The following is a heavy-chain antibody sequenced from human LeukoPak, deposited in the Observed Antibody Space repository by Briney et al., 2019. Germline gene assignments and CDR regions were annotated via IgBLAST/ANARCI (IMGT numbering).Heavy chain of an antibody. CDR3: AIGRGHGDYHYDFGY. CDR2: IYTSGST. Sequence: SETLSLICTVSGGSIISFYWSWIRQPAGKGLEWIGRIYTSGSTNYNPSLKSRVTMSVDTSKNQFSLKLTSVTAADTAMYYCAIGRGHGDYHYDFGYWGQGTVVTVSS. V-gene: IGHV4-4*07. D-gene: IGHD4-17*01. J-gene: IGHJ4*02. CDR1: GGSIISFY.